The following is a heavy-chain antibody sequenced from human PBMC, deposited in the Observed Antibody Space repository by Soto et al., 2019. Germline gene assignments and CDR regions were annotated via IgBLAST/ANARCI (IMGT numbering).Heavy chain of an antibody. J-gene: IGHJ4*02. CDR3: ARTEGYYDFWSGYFRQVLFDY. CDR1: GYTFTSYA. V-gene: IGHV1-3*01. Sequence: ASVKVSCKASGYTFTSYAMHWVRQAPGQRLEWMGWINAGNGNTKYSQKFQGRVTITRDTSASTAYMELSSLRSEDTAVYYCARTEGYYDFWSGYFRQVLFDYWGQGTLVTVSS. CDR2: INAGNGNT. D-gene: IGHD3-3*01.